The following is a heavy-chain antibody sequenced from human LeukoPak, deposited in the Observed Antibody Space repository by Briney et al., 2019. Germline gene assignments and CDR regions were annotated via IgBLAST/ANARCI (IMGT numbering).Heavy chain of an antibody. Sequence: GGSLRLSCAASGFTFSSYGMHWVHQAPGKGLEWVAFIRYDGSNKYYADSMKGRFTISRDNSKNTLYLQMNSLRAEDTAVYYCAKEHSGSPFDYWGQGTLVTVSS. CDR3: AKEHSGSPFDY. V-gene: IGHV3-30*02. J-gene: IGHJ4*02. CDR2: IRYDGSNK. D-gene: IGHD1-26*01. CDR1: GFTFSSYG.